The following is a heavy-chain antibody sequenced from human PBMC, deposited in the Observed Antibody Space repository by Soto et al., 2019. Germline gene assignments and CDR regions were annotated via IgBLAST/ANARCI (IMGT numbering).Heavy chain of an antibody. D-gene: IGHD1-1*01. CDR1: GFTFSSYG. V-gene: IGHV3-33*01. CDR3: AREYNWNDEGFDY. J-gene: IGHJ4*02. CDR2: IWYDGSNK. Sequence: QVQLVESGGGVVQPGRSLRLSCAASGFTFSSYGMHWVRQAPGKGLEWVAVIWYDGSNKYYADSVKGRFTISRDNSKNTLYLQMNSLRAEDTAVYYCAREYNWNDEGFDYWGQGTLVTVSS.